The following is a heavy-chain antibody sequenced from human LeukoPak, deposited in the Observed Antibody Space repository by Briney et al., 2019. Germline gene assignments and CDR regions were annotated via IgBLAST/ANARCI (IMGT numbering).Heavy chain of an antibody. CDR2: IYCSGST. Sequence: SETLSLTCTVSGGSISSGGYYWSWIRQHPGKGLEWIGYIYCSGSTYYNPSLKSRVTISVDTSKNQFSLKLSSVTAADTAVYYCARENELASDYWGQGTLVTVSS. CDR3: ARENELASDY. CDR1: GGSISSGGYY. J-gene: IGHJ4*02. V-gene: IGHV4-31*03.